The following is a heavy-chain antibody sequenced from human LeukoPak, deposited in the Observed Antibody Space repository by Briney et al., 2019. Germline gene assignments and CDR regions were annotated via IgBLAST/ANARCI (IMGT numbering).Heavy chain of an antibody. CDR3: ARDDYRGVTNFDP. J-gene: IGHJ5*02. CDR2: ISYSGST. D-gene: IGHD3-10*01. V-gene: IGHV4-59*01. Sequence: SETLSLACSVSGGSISPYFWSWIRQPPGKGLEWIGYISYSGSTNYNPSLKSRVTISVDTSKNQFSLQLSSVTAADTAVYYCARDDYRGVTNFDPWGQGTLVTVSS. CDR1: GGSISPYF.